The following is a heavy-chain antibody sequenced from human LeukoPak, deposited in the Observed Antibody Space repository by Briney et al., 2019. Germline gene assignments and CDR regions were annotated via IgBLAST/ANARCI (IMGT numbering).Heavy chain of an antibody. Sequence: GGSLRLSRAASGFTFSDYAMSWVRQAPEKGLEWVSTISHVGGTYYADSVRGRFTISRDDSKNMVYLQMDSLRAEDTAVYYCAKDREYDDSCDYNGWGQGTLVTVSS. CDR3: AKDREYDDSCDYNG. V-gene: IGHV3-23*01. D-gene: IGHD3-22*01. CDR2: ISHVGGT. J-gene: IGHJ4*02. CDR1: GFTFSDYA.